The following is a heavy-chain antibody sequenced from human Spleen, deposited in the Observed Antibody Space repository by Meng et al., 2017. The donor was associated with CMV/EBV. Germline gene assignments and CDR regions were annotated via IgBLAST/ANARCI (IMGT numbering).Heavy chain of an antibody. CDR1: GFTFSGTA. CDR3: TGIVGATRAA. D-gene: IGHD1-26*01. CDR2: IRSKANSYAT. J-gene: IGHJ4*02. Sequence: CAASGFTFSGTAMHCVRQASGKGLEWVGRIRSKANSYATAYAASVKGRFTISRDDSKNTAYLQMNSLKTEDTAVYYCTGIVGATRAAWGQGTLVTVSS. V-gene: IGHV3-73*01.